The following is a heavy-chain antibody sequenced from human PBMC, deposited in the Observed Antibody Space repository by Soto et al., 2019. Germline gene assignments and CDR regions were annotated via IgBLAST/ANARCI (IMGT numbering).Heavy chain of an antibody. CDR1: GGSISSGGYY. CDR2: IYYSGST. J-gene: IGHJ4*02. Sequence: PSETLSLTCTVSGGSISSGGYYWSWIRQHPGKGLEWIGYIYYSGSTYYNPSLKSRVTISVDTSKNQFSLKLSSVTAADTAVYYCARHSSQNFDWLEYWGQGTLVTVPQ. V-gene: IGHV4-31*03. D-gene: IGHD3-9*01. CDR3: ARHSSQNFDWLEY.